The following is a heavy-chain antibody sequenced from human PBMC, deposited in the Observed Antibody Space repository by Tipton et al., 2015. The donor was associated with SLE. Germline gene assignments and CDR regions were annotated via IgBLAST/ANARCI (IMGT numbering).Heavy chain of an antibody. Sequence: TLSLTCTVYGESLSGHSWVWIRRPPRKGLEWIGDINHSGRIDYNPSLMSRVTISEATSKNQFSLTLTSVTAADTGVYYCARGVANYWVTYYHYYMDVWGKRTTVTVS. CDR2: INHSGRI. CDR1: GESLSGHS. J-gene: IGHJ6*03. CDR3: ARGVANYWVTYYHYYMDV. V-gene: IGHV4-34*01. D-gene: IGHD4-23*01.